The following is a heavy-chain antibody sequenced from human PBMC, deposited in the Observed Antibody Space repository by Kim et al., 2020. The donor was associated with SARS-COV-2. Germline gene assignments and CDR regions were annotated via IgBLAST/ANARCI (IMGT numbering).Heavy chain of an antibody. CDR1: GFTFSSYA. CDR2: ISGSGGST. V-gene: IGHV3-23*01. D-gene: IGHD3-10*01. CDR3: AKLSSIGELFSGMDV. Sequence: GGSLRLSCAASGFTFSSYAMSWVRQAPGKGLEWDSAISGSGGSTYYADSVKGRFTISRDNSKNTLYLQMNSLRAEDTAVYYCAKLSSIGELFSGMDVWGQGTTVTVSS. J-gene: IGHJ6*02.